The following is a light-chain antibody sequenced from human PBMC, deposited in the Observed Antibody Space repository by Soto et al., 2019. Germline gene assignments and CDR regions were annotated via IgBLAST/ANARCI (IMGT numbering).Light chain of an antibody. J-gene: IGLJ2*01. Sequence: QSVLTQPASVSGSPGQSITISCTGTISDVGLYKFVSWYQHHPGKAPKLIIFDVSSRASGISNRFSGSKSGNTASLTISGLQAEDEADYYCTSYTADSIVVVFGGGTKVTVL. V-gene: IGLV2-14*03. CDR3: TSYTADSIVVV. CDR1: ISDVGLYKF. CDR2: DVS.